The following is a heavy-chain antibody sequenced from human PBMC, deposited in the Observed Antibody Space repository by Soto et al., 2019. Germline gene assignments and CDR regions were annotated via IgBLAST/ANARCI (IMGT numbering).Heavy chain of an antibody. D-gene: IGHD1-1*01. CDR2: ISYDGRNK. CDR1: GFTFSSYG. J-gene: IGHJ4*02. CDR3: AKDRHDWNRIGYFDY. V-gene: IGHV3-30*18. Sequence: QVQLQESGGGVVQPGRSLRLSCTASGFTFSSYGMHWVRQAPGKGLEWVAVISYDGRNKFYADSVEGRFTISRDNSKNTLDLQMNSLRGEDSALYYCAKDRHDWNRIGYFDYWGQGTLVTVSA.